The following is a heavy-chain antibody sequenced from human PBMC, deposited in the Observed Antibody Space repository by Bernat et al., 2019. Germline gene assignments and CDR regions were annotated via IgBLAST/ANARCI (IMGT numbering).Heavy chain of an antibody. CDR2: IYYSGST. V-gene: IGHV4-39*01. CDR1: GGSISSSSYY. Sequence: QLQLQESGPGLVKPSETLSLTCTVSGGSISSSSYYWGWIRQPPGKGLEWIGSIYYSGSTYYNPSLKSRVTISVDTSKTQFSLKLSSVTAADTAVYYCALRRGGSYYLIAYEMWGQGTMVTGSS. J-gene: IGHJ3*02. CDR3: ALRRGGSYYLIAYEM. D-gene: IGHD1-26*01.